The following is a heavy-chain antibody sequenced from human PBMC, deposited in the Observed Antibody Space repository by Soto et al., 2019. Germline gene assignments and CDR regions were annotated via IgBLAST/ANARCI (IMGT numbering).Heavy chain of an antibody. J-gene: IGHJ4*02. D-gene: IGHD3-10*01. CDR2: IGSSGSTI. CDR3: ARVSSGSLDC. Sequence: EVQLVESGGGLVQPGGSLRLSCAASGFTFSYFSMTWVRQAPGKGLEWVSYIGSSGSTIYYADSVKGRFTISRDNAKDSLYLHLNSLRADDTAVYYCARVSSGSLDCWGQGTLVTVAS. V-gene: IGHV3-48*04. CDR1: GFTFSYFS.